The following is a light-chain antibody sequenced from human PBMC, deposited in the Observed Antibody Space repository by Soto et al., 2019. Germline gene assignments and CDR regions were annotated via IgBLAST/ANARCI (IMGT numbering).Light chain of an antibody. CDR1: QGILDSSNNKNY. J-gene: IGKJ4*01. CDR2: WAS. Sequence: DIVTTQSPDSLAVSLGERATINCKSSQGILDSSNNKNYLAWYQQKPGQPPNLLIYWASTRESGVPDRFSGSGSGTDFTLTISTLQAEDVAVYYCQQYYTTPQTFGGGTKVEIK. CDR3: QQYYTTPQT. V-gene: IGKV4-1*01.